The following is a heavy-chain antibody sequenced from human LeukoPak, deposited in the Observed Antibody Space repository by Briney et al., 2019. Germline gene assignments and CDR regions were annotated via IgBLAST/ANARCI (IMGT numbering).Heavy chain of an antibody. CDR1: GYSISSGYY. Sequence: PSETLSLTCAVSGYSISSGYYWGWIRQPPGKGLEWIGSIYHSGSTYYNPSLKSRVTISVDTSKNQFSLKLSSVTAADTAVYYCARVSGGTRDYWGQGTLVTVSS. V-gene: IGHV4-38-2*01. J-gene: IGHJ4*02. D-gene: IGHD2-15*01. CDR2: IYHSGST. CDR3: ARVSGGTRDY.